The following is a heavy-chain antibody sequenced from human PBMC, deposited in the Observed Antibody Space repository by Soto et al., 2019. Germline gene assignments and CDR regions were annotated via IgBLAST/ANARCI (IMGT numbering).Heavy chain of an antibody. CDR2: ISAHNGNT. CDR3: ARGRYGDY. J-gene: IGHJ4*02. Sequence: QVHLVRSGAEVKKPGASVKVSCQGSGYAFTTYGITWVRQAPGQGLEWMGWISAHNGNTNYAQKLXGXVXXTRDTSTSTAYMELRSLRYDDTAVYYCARGRYGDYWGQGALVTVSS. V-gene: IGHV1-18*01. CDR1: GYAFTTYG. D-gene: IGHD1-1*01.